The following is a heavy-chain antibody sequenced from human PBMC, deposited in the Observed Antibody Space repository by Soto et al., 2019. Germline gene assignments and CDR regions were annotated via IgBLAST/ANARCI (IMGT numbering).Heavy chain of an antibody. Sequence: GESLKISCKASGYIFTSNWIAWVRQMPGKGLEWVGIIYPGDSDTRYSPSFQGQVTISADKSTNTAYLQWSSLKASDTAMYYCATAYVYEFENSNYYRDAFDIWGQGTLVIVSS. V-gene: IGHV5-51*01. CDR1: GYIFTSNW. CDR3: ATAYVYEFENSNYYRDAFDI. CDR2: IYPGDSDT. D-gene: IGHD3-22*01. J-gene: IGHJ3*02.